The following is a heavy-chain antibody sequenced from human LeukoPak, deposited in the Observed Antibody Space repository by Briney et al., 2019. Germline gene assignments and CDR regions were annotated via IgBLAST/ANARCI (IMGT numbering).Heavy chain of an antibody. CDR1: GFSFSSFA. D-gene: IGHD3-22*01. V-gene: IGHV3-23*01. Sequence: GGSLRLSCAASGFSFSSFAMSWVRQAPGKGLEWVSDISGAGGSTYYADSVKGRFTISRDKSKKTLYLQMNSLRAEDTAVYYCAKGSPYYYDNSGSFFHLDTWGQGTLVTVSS. CDR2: ISGAGGST. J-gene: IGHJ5*02. CDR3: AKGSPYYYDNSGSFFHLDT.